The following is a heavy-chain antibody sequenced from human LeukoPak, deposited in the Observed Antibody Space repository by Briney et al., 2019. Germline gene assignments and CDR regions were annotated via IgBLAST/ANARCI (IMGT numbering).Heavy chain of an antibody. Sequence: GGSLRLSCEASGFTFSDYWLSWVRQAPGKGLEWVANIKQDGSEKNYVDSVKGRFTISRDNAKNSLYLQMNSLRAEDTAVYYCVRGPYALYWGQGTLASASS. CDR2: IKQDGSEK. V-gene: IGHV3-7*01. CDR3: VRGPYALY. J-gene: IGHJ4*02. D-gene: IGHD2-2*01. CDR1: GFTFSDYW.